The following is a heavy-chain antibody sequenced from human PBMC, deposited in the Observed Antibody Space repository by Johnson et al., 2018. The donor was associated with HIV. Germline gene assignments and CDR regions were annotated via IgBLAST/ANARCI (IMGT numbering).Heavy chain of an antibody. CDR2: IQFDGSHK. CDR1: GFTFSNYG. CDR3: AKETRDSRSAFDI. V-gene: IGHV3-30*02. J-gene: IGHJ3*02. D-gene: IGHD4-11*01. Sequence: VQLVESGGGVLQPGGSLRLSCKASGFTFSNYGIHWVRQAPGKGLEWVTFIQFDGSHKYSADFVKGRFTISRDTSKKSVFLQMNSLRPEDTAVYYCAKETRDSRSAFDIWGQGTMVTVSS.